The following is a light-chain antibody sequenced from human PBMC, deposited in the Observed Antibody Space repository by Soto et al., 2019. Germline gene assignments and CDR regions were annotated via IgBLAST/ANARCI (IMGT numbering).Light chain of an antibody. V-gene: IGKV3-20*01. CDR1: QSVSSSY. J-gene: IGKJ1*01. CDR3: QQYGNSRWT. Sequence: EIVLTQSPDTLSLSPGERATLSCRASQSVSSSYLAWYQQTPGQAPRLLIYGTSNRATGIPDRFSGSGSVTDFTLTISRLEPEYFAVYYCQQYGNSRWTFGQGTKVEIK. CDR2: GTS.